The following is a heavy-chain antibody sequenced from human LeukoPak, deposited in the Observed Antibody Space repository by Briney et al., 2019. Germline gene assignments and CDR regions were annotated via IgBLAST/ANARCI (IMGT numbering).Heavy chain of an antibody. J-gene: IGHJ4*02. D-gene: IGHD3-10*01. Sequence: GRSLRLSCAASGFTFSSYGMHWVRQAPGKGLEWVAVIWYDGSNKYYADSVKGRFTISRDNSKNTLYLQMNSLRAEDTAVYYCAKDGPYYYGSGSPDYWGQGTLVTVSS. V-gene: IGHV3-33*06. CDR2: IWYDGSNK. CDR3: AKDGPYYYGSGSPDY. CDR1: GFTFSSYG.